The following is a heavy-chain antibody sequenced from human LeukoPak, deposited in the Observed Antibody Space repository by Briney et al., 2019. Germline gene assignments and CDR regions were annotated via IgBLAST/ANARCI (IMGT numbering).Heavy chain of an antibody. J-gene: IGHJ4*02. CDR2: ISSSSSYI. CDR1: GFTFSSYS. CDR3: ARDPALVAATPYYFDY. D-gene: IGHD2-15*01. V-gene: IGHV3-21*01. Sequence: GGALRISCAASGFTFSSYSMNLGRQAPGEGLEWVSSISSSSSYIYYADSVKGRFTISRDNAKNSLYLQMNSLRAEDTAVYYCARDPALVAATPYYFDYWGQGTLVTVSS.